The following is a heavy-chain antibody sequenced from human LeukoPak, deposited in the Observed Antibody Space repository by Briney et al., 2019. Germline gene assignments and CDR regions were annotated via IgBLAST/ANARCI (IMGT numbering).Heavy chain of an antibody. CDR2: MKQNASHY. CDR3: ARRACAYSHPYDY. J-gene: IGHJ4*02. Sequence: PGGSLRLSCAASGFTFSSYWMSWVRQAPGKGLEWVANMKQNASHYYYADSVSGRFTISRDHAKNSLYLQMNSLRAEDTAVYYCARRACAYSHPYDYWGQGTLVTVSS. V-gene: IGHV3-7*01. D-gene: IGHD4/OR15-4a*01. CDR1: GFTFSSYW.